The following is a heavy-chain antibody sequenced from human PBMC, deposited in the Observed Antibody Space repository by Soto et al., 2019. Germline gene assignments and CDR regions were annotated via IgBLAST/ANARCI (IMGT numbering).Heavy chain of an antibody. CDR1: GGSIRDYF. Sequence: QVQLQESGPGLVKPSETLSLTCTVSGGSIRDYFWTWIRQPPGKGLEWIGYIYYSGRTNYNPSLKSRVSISVDTSKHHFSLQLRSVSAADTAVQYCARVGGDDFGDSGGFDYWGQGTLVTVSS. J-gene: IGHJ4*02. V-gene: IGHV4-59*01. D-gene: IGHD4-17*01. CDR2: IYYSGRT. CDR3: ARVGGDDFGDSGGFDY.